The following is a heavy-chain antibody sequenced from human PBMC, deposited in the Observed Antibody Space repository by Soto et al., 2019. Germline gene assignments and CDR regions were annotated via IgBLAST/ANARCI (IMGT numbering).Heavy chain of an antibody. D-gene: IGHD5-18*01. J-gene: IGHJ4*02. CDR1: GFTFSSYA. Sequence: GSLRLSCAASGFTFSSYAMSWVRQAPGKGLEWVSAISSSGGSTYYADSVKGRFTISRGNSKNTLYLQMNSLRAEDTAVHYCAKDLRGYSYGYDYFDYWGQGTLVTVSS. CDR3: AKDLRGYSYGYDYFDY. V-gene: IGHV3-23*01. CDR2: ISSSGGST.